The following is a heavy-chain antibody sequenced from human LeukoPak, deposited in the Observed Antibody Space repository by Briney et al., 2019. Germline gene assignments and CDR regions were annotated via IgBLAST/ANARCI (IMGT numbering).Heavy chain of an antibody. D-gene: IGHD2-2*01. Sequence: SETLSLTCAVYGGSFSGYYWSWIRLPPGKGLEWIGEINHSGSTNDNPSLKTRVTISVDTSKNQFSLKLSSVTAADTAVYYCARESAYCSSTSCYRHYYYYYYMDVWGKGTTVTVSS. CDR2: INHSGST. CDR1: GGSFSGYY. V-gene: IGHV4-34*01. CDR3: ARESAYCSSTSCYRHYYYYYYMDV. J-gene: IGHJ6*03.